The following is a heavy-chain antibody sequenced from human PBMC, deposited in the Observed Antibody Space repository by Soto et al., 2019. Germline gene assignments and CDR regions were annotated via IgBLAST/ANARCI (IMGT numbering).Heavy chain of an antibody. D-gene: IGHD3-9*01. CDR2: IRSKAHNYAT. CDR1: GFTLSDSA. CDR3: TRLHDILPRPADD. V-gene: IGHV3-73*01. Sequence: EVQLVESGGGLVQPGGSLKLSCAASGFTLSDSAMHWVRQASGKGLEWVGRIRSKAHNYATAYAASVKGRFTISRDDSKNTAYLQMDSLKTEDTALYYCTRLHDILPRPADDWGQGTLVTVSS. J-gene: IGHJ4*02.